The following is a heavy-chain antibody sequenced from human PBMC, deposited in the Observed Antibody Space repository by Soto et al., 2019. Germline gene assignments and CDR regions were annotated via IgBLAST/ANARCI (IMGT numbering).Heavy chain of an antibody. V-gene: IGHV4-31*03. CDR2: IYYSGST. CDR3: AQGVVPAAVDY. Sequence: SETLSLTCTVSGGSISSGGYYWSWIRQHPGKGLEWIGYIYYSGSTYYNPSLKSRVTISVDTSKNQFSLKLSSVTAADTAVYYCAQGVVPAAVDYWGQGTLVTVSS. D-gene: IGHD2-2*01. CDR1: GGSISSGGYY. J-gene: IGHJ4*02.